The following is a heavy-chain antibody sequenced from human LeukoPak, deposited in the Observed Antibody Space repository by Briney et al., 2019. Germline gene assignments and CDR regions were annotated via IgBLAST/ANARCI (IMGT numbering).Heavy chain of an antibody. CDR2: IIPIFGTA. CDR1: GGTFISYA. CDR3: AREGLFAYFDY. D-gene: IGHD3-3*01. V-gene: IGHV1-69*01. J-gene: IGHJ4*02. Sequence: SVKVSCKASGGTFISYAISWVRQAPGQGLEWMGGIIPIFGTANYAQKFQGRVTITADESTSTAYMELSSLRSEDAAVYYCAREGLFAYFDYWGQGTLVTVSS.